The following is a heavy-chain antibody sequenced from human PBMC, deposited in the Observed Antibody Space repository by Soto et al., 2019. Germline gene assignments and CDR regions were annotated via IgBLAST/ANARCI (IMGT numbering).Heavy chain of an antibody. V-gene: IGHV1-18*01. J-gene: IGHJ4*02. CDR1: GYTFTSYG. CDR3: AIERIGIAVAGHFDY. Sequence: QVQRVQSGAEVKKPGASVKVSCKASGYTFTSYGISWVRQAPGQGLEWMGWISAYNGNTNYAQKLQGRVTMTTDTSTSTAYIELRSLRSDDTAVYYCAIERIGIAVAGHFDYWGQGTLVTVSS. CDR2: ISAYNGNT. D-gene: IGHD6-19*01.